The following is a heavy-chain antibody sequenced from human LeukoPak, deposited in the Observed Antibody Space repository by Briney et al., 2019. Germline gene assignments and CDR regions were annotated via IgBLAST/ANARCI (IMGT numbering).Heavy chain of an antibody. CDR3: AKDMWAYSSSWDDAFDI. D-gene: IGHD6-13*01. V-gene: IGHV3-9*01. CDR2: ISWNSGSI. Sequence: GGSLRLSCAASGFTFSSYSMNWVRQAPGKGLEWVSGISWNSGSIGYADSVKGRFTISRDNAKNSLYLQMNSLRAEDTALYYCAKDMWAYSSSWDDAFDIWGQGTMVTVSS. J-gene: IGHJ3*02. CDR1: GFTFSSYS.